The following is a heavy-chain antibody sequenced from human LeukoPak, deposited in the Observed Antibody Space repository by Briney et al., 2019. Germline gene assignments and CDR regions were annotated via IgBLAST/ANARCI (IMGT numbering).Heavy chain of an antibody. CDR2: MNPNSGNT. J-gene: IGHJ4*02. D-gene: IGHD3-22*01. V-gene: IGHV1-8*03. Sequence: ASVKVSFTGAGYTFTSYDINWVRQATGQGLGWVGWMNPNSGNTGYAQTVQGRVTFTRYTSISKAYMELSSMRSEDTAVYDCARGRGYYDSSGRDYWGQGTLVTVSS. CDR1: GYTFTSYD. CDR3: ARGRGYYDSSGRDY.